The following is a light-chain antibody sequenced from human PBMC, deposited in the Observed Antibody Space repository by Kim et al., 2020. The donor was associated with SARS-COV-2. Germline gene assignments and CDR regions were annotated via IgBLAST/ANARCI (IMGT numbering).Light chain of an antibody. CDR2: AAS. CDR1: QSVSSY. J-gene: IGKJ2*01. CDR3: QQSYNTPYT. Sequence: SASVGDRVTITCRASQSVSSYLTWYQQKPGTAPKRLIYAASSLQSGVPSRFRGSGSGTDFTLTISSLHPEDFATYFCQQSYNTPYTFGQGTKLEI. V-gene: IGKV1-39*01.